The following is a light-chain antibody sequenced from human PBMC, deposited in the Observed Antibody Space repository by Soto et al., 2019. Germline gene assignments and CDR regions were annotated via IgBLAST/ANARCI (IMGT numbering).Light chain of an antibody. Sequence: SYELTQPPSVSVSPGQTARITCSGDALPKQYAYWYQQKPGQAPVLVIYKDSERPSGIPERFSGSSSGTTVTLTISGVQAEEEADFYCQTADSSLTLVFGGGTNLTVL. CDR3: QTADSSLTLV. V-gene: IGLV3-25*02. CDR2: KDS. J-gene: IGLJ2*01. CDR1: ALPKQY.